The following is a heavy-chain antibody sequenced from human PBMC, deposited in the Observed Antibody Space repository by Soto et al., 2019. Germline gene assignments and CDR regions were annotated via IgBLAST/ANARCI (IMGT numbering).Heavy chain of an antibody. D-gene: IGHD3-16*01. CDR2: INPSGGST. CDR1: GYTFTSYY. Sequence: QVQLVQSGAEVKKPGASVKVSCKASGYTFTSYYMHWVRQAPGQGLEWMGIINPSGGSTSYAQKFQGRVTMTRDTSTSTVYMELSSLRSEDTAVYYCASLPRGGDAFDIWGQGTMVTVSS. V-gene: IGHV1-46*01. J-gene: IGHJ3*02. CDR3: ASLPRGGDAFDI.